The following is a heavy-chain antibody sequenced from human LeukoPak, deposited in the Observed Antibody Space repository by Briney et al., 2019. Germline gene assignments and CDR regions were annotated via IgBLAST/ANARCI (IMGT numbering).Heavy chain of an antibody. V-gene: IGHV3-7*01. CDR1: GLSFGSYW. J-gene: IGHJ4*02. Sequence: GGSLRLSCVASGLSFGSYWMDWVRQAPGKGLEWVANIRKDGGDIHYVDSVKGRFTISRDNAQNSVYLQMHSLRAEDTAMYYCARDAFGDFSYWGQGILVTVSS. CDR3: ARDAFGDFSY. D-gene: IGHD3-10*01. CDR2: IRKDGGDI.